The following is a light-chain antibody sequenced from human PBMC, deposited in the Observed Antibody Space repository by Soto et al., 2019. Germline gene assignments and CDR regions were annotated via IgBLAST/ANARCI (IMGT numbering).Light chain of an antibody. Sequence: EILLTQSPDTLSSSPGERATLSCRASQSVTTYLAWYQQKPGKAPRLLIYKASNRATGIPARFSGSGSGTEFTLTISSLEPEDFAVYYCQHRSNWSRTFGQGTRLDIK. J-gene: IGKJ5*01. CDR1: QSVTTY. CDR3: QHRSNWSRT. V-gene: IGKV3-11*01. CDR2: KAS.